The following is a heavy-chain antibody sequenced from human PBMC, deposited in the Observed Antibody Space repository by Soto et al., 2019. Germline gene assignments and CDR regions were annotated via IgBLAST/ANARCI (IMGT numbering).Heavy chain of an antibody. CDR1: GYSFTSYW. Sequence: PGESLKISCKGSGYSFTSYWIGWVRQMPGKGLEWMGIIYPGDSGTRYSPSFQGQVTISADKSISTAYLQWSSLKASDTAMYYCARRGFGESLNYGMDVWGQGTTVTVSS. CDR3: ARRGFGESLNYGMDV. CDR2: IYPGDSGT. J-gene: IGHJ6*02. V-gene: IGHV5-51*01. D-gene: IGHD3-10*01.